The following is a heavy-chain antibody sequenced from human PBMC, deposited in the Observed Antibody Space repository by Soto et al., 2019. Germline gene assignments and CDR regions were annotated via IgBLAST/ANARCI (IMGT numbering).Heavy chain of an antibody. J-gene: IGHJ4*02. CDR1: GVSLTNYY. Sequence: SETLSLTCTVSGVSLTNYYWSWIRQPAGKGLEWIGRIFTSESTNYNPSLRSRVTMSVDTSKNQFSLKLTSVTAADTAMYYCAVDYRGNSFDYWGQGTLVTVSS. D-gene: IGHD2-15*01. CDR2: IFTSEST. CDR3: AVDYRGNSFDY. V-gene: IGHV4-4*07.